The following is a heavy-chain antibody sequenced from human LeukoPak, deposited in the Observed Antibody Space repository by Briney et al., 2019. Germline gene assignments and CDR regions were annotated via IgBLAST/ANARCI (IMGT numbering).Heavy chain of an antibody. V-gene: IGHV3-11*04. CDR2: ISSSGNTI. CDR1: GFSFSDSY. Sequence: GGSLRLSCTASGFSFSDSYMSWIRQAPGKGLEWVSYISSSGNTIYNADSVKGRFTISRDNAKNSLYLQMNSLRAEDTAVYYCAFGGGTTGLFDYWGQGTLATVSS. D-gene: IGHD1-1*01. CDR3: AFGGGTTGLFDY. J-gene: IGHJ4*02.